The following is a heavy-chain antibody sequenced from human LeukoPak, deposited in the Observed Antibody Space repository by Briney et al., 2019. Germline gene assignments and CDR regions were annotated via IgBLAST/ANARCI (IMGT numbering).Heavy chain of an antibody. Sequence: GGSLRLSCAASGFTFSTYYMNWVRQAPGKGLEWVSFITGSGSYIYYTDSVKGRFTISRDNAKNSLFLQMNSLRDEDTAVYYCASGFSSSPYFDYWGQGTLVTVSS. CDR1: GFTFSTYY. CDR3: ASGFSSSPYFDY. J-gene: IGHJ4*02. V-gene: IGHV3-21*01. CDR2: ITGSGSYI. D-gene: IGHD6-6*01.